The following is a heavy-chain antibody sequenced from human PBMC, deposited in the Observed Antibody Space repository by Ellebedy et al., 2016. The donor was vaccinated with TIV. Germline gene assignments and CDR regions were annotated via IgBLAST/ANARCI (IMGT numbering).Heavy chain of an antibody. CDR1: GGSIRSRTFY. V-gene: IGHV4-39*01. Sequence: MPSETLSLTCTVSGGSIRSRTFYWAWIRQPPGKGLEWLGSIHYSWTTHYNPSLNSRVTVSVDTSKNQFSLRLNSVTASETTLYYCARHSLHRSGGLDWFDPWGQGILVTVSS. CDR2: IHYSWTT. D-gene: IGHD6-19*01. J-gene: IGHJ5*02. CDR3: ARHSLHRSGGLDWFDP.